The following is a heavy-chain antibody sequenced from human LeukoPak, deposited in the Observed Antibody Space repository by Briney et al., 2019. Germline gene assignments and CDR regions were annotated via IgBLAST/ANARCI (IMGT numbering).Heavy chain of an antibody. J-gene: IGHJ6*03. V-gene: IGHV3-30*02. D-gene: IGHD6-13*01. CDR2: IRYDGSNK. CDR1: GFTFSSYG. Sequence: GGSLRLSCAASGFTFSSYGMHWVRQAPGKGLEWVAFIRYDGSNKYYADSVKGRFTISRDNSKNTLYLQMNSLRAEDTAVYYCAKEGGRGIAAAIYDYYYYMDVWGKGTTVTVSS. CDR3: AKEGGRGIAAAIYDYYYYMDV.